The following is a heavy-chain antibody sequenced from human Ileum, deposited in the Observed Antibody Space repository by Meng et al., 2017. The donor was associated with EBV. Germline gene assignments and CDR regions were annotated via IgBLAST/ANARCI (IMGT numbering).Heavy chain of an antibody. CDR3: ASGHFYDGCFYYPFDY. D-gene: IGHD3-22*01. J-gene: IGHJ4*02. V-gene: IGHV6-1*01. CDR1: GDRVSSNMAS. Sequence: GPGLVQTPQTPSLTCDISGDRVSSNMASWNWTRQSPSRGLEWLGRTYYRSRWYNDYAVSVKGRITINSDTSKNRFSLQLNSVTPEDTAVYYCASGHFYDGCFYYPFDYWGQGTLVTVSS. CDR2: TYYRSRWYN.